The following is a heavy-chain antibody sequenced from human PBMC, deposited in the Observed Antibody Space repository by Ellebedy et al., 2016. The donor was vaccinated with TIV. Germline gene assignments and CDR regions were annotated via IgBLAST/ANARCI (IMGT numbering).Heavy chain of an antibody. CDR1: GGSISSYY. V-gene: IGHV4-59*01. CDR2: IYYSGST. J-gene: IGHJ4*02. D-gene: IGHD2-21*02. Sequence: SETLSLTXTVSGGSISSYYWSWIRQPPGKGLEWIGYIYYSGSTNYNPSLKSRVTISVDTSKNQFSLKLSSVTAADTAVYYCARARYGGDTSYFDYWGQGTLVTVSS. CDR3: ARARYGGDTSYFDY.